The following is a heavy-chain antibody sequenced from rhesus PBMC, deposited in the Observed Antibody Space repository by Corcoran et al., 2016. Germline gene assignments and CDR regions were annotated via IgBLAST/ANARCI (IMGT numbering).Heavy chain of an antibody. Sequence: QVQLQQWGEGLVKPSETLSLTCAVYGGSISGYYYWSWIRQPPGKGLEWVGYIYGIGSSTNYTHSLKSRVTLPVDTSNNQPSLKLSSVTAADTALYYCASTTYSSGWPIFDYWGQGVLVTVSS. CDR2: IYGIGSST. V-gene: IGHV4-73*01. CDR1: GGSISGYY. CDR3: ASTTYSSGWPIFDY. J-gene: IGHJ4*01. D-gene: IGHD6-31*01.